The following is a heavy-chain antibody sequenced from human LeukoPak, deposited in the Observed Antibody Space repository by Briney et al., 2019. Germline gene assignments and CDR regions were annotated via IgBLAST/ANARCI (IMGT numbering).Heavy chain of an antibody. CDR1: GGSISSYY. Sequence: TSETLSLTCTVSGGSISSYYWSWIRQPPGKGLEWIGYIYYSESTNYNPSLKSRVTISVDTSKNQFSLKLSSVTAADTAVYYCARVYSSSWYPGSGFDPWGQGTLVTVSS. V-gene: IGHV4-59*08. D-gene: IGHD6-13*01. J-gene: IGHJ5*02. CDR2: IYYSEST. CDR3: ARVYSSSWYPGSGFDP.